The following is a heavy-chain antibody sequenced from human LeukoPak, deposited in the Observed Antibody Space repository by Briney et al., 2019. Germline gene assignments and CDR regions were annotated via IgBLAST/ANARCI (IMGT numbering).Heavy chain of an antibody. CDR1: GLTLDDEA. D-gene: IGHD6-13*01. V-gene: IGHV3-9*01. CDR3: AKDPRAAAGNFDY. J-gene: IGHJ4*02. Sequence: GGCLRLACAVYGLTLDDEAMDSVRQAPGWGLGWVSGISWNSGSISYADSVKGRFTISRDNAKNSLYLQMDSLRAEDTALYHCAKDPRAAAGNFDYWGQGTLVTVSS. CDR2: ISWNSGSI.